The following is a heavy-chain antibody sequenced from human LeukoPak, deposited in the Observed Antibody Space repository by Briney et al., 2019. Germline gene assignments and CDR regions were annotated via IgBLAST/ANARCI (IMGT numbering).Heavy chain of an antibody. Sequence: TSETLSLTCTVSGGSISSSSYSWGWVRQPPGKGLEWIGSIYYSGSTYYNPSLKSRITISVDTSKNQFSLKLSSLTAADTAIYYCARHVQGRGPYYFDSWGQGTLVTVSS. CDR2: IYYSGST. V-gene: IGHV4-39*01. D-gene: IGHD2-15*01. CDR3: ARHVQGRGPYYFDS. CDR1: GGSISSSSYS. J-gene: IGHJ4*02.